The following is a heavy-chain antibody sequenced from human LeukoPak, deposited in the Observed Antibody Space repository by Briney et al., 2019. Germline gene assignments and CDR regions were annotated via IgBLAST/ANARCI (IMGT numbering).Heavy chain of an antibody. CDR2: IKQDGSQR. Sequence: GGSLRLSCTASGFTFSDYWMTWVRQAPGKGPEWVANIKQDGSQRYYVDSVKGRFTISRDNAKNSLYLQMNSLRAEDTALYYCAKDIGRITMVRGVRGFDYWGQGTLVTVSS. V-gene: IGHV3-7*03. J-gene: IGHJ4*02. CDR3: AKDIGRITMVRGVRGFDY. D-gene: IGHD3-10*01. CDR1: GFTFSDYW.